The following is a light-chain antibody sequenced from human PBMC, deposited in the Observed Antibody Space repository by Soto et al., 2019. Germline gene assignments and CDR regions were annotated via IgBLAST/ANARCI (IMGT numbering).Light chain of an antibody. CDR1: SSDVGGYNY. V-gene: IGLV2-14*01. J-gene: IGLJ3*02. CDR2: DVS. CDR3: SSYTSSSTGV. Sequence: QSALTQPASVSGSPGQSITISCTGTSSDVGGYNYVSWYQQHPGKAPKLMIYDVSNRPSGVSNRFSDSKSGNTASLTISGLQAEDEADYYCSSYTSSSTGVFGGGTKLTV.